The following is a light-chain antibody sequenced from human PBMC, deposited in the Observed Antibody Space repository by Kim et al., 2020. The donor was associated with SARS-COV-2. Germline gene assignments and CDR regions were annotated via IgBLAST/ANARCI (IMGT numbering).Light chain of an antibody. V-gene: IGLV3-1*01. CDR3: QTWDSSTAI. CDR2: QDA. J-gene: IGLJ2*01. CDR1: QLGDKY. Sequence: LSPGQSAIITCSGDQLGDKYAFWYQQKPGQSPMVVIYQDAKRPSGIPERFSGSSSGNTATLTISVTQPMDEADYYCQTWDSSTAIFGGGTKVTVL.